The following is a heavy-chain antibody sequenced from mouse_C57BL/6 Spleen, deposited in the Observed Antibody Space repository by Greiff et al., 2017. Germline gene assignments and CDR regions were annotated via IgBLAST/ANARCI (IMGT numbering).Heavy chain of an antibody. Sequence: EVQLQQSGAELVKPGASVKLSCTASGFNIKDYYMHWVKQRTEQGLEWIGRIDPEDGEPKYAPKFQVKATITADTSSNTAYLQLSSLTSEDTAVYYCARFITTVVEEDYAMDYWGQGTSVTVSS. CDR2: IDPEDGEP. V-gene: IGHV14-2*01. CDR3: ARFITTVVEEDYAMDY. D-gene: IGHD1-1*01. CDR1: GFNIKDYY. J-gene: IGHJ4*01.